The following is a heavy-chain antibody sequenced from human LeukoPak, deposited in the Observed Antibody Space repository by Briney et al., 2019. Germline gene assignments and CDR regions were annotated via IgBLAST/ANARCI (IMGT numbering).Heavy chain of an antibody. D-gene: IGHD3-10*01. J-gene: IGHJ4*02. CDR3: ARVSFYGPGSYDKAFDY. Sequence: GGSLRLSCAASGFTFSSYGMHWVRQAPGKGLEWVAVIWYDGSNKYYADSVKGRFTISRDNSKNTLYLQMNSLRAEDTAVYYCARVSFYGPGSYDKAFDYWGQGTLVTVSS. V-gene: IGHV3-33*01. CDR2: IWYDGSNK. CDR1: GFTFSSYG.